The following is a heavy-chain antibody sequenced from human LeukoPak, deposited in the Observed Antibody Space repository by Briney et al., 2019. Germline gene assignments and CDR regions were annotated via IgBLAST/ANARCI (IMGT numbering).Heavy chain of an antibody. CDR2: ISNTGIST. Sequence: GGSLSLSCAASGFTFSSYAMNWVRQAPGKGLEWVSTISNTGISTFYADSVRGRFTISRDNSKNTLYLQMDNVRAEDTAVYYCARSPLISSGWLGLDSWGQGILVTVSS. CDR3: ARSPLISSGWLGLDS. V-gene: IGHV3-23*01. J-gene: IGHJ4*02. CDR1: GFTFSSYA. D-gene: IGHD6-19*01.